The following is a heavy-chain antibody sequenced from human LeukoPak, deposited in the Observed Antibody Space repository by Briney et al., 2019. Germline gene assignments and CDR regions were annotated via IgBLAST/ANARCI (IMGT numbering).Heavy chain of an antibody. CDR3: ARASYDYVWGSYRPQFFDY. V-gene: IGHV4-61*01. CDR1: GGSVSSGSYY. Sequence: PSETLSLTCTVSGGSVSSGSYYWSWIRQPPEKGLEWLGYIYYSGSTNYNPSLKSRVTISVDTSKNQFSLKLSSVTAADTAVYYCARASYDYVWGSYRPQFFDYWGQGTLVTVSS. D-gene: IGHD3-16*02. J-gene: IGHJ4*02. CDR2: IYYSGST.